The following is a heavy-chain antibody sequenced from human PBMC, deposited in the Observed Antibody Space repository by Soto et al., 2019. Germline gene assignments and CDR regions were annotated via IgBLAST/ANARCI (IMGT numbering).Heavy chain of an antibody. Sequence: GASVKVSCKASGGTFSSYAISWVRQAPGQGLEWMGGIIPIFGTANYAQKFQGRVTITADESTSTAYMELSSLRSEDTAVYYCVRSLNADGAAAGTQYYYYYYGMDVWGQGTKVTVSS. V-gene: IGHV1-69*13. CDR2: IIPIFGTA. CDR3: VRSLNADGAAAGTQYYYYYYGMDV. D-gene: IGHD6-13*01. J-gene: IGHJ6*02. CDR1: GGTFSSYA.